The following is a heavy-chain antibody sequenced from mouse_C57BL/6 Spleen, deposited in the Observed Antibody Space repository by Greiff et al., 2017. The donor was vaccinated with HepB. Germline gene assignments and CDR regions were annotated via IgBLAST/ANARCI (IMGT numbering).Heavy chain of an antibody. Sequence: EVMLVESGPELVKPGDSVKISCKASGYSFTGYFMNWVMQSHGKSLEWIGRINPYNGDTFYNQKFKGKATLTVDKSSSTAHMELRSLTSEDSAVYYCARDGSYAMDYWGQGTSVTVSS. V-gene: IGHV1-20*01. D-gene: IGHD1-1*01. CDR2: INPYNGDT. J-gene: IGHJ4*01. CDR1: GYSFTGYF. CDR3: ARDGSYAMDY.